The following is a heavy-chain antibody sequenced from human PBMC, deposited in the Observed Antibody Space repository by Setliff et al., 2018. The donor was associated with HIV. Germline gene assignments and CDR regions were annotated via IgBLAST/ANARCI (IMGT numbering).Heavy chain of an antibody. CDR3: AKGTLDHYYGSGSQCFDY. J-gene: IGHJ4*02. Sequence: GGSLRLSCAASGFTFSSYWMHWVRQAPGKGLVWVFGMNTDGSSTRYADFVKGRFTISRDNAKNMLYLQMNSLSADDTAVYYCAKGTLDHYYGSGSQCFDYWGQGTLVTVSS. D-gene: IGHD3-10*01. CDR2: MNTDGSST. CDR1: GFTFSSYW. V-gene: IGHV3-74*01.